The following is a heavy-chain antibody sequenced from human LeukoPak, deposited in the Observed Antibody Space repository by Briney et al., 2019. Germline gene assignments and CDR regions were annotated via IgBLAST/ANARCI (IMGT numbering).Heavy chain of an antibody. CDR3: ARGIWVRKDRGYYFDY. Sequence: ASVKVSCKASGFTFTNHAMNWVRQAPGQRLEWMGWINAGNGNTKYSQRFQDRVTITRDTSGNTAYMELSSLRSKDTAVYYCARGIWVRKDRGYYFDYWGQGTLVTVSS. CDR1: GFTFTNHA. J-gene: IGHJ4*02. D-gene: IGHD3-10*01. CDR2: INAGNGNT. V-gene: IGHV1-3*01.